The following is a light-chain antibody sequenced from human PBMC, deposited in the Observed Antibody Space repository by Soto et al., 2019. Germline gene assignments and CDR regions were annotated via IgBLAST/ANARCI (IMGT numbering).Light chain of an antibody. V-gene: IGLV2-18*02. J-gene: IGLJ1*01. CDR3: CSYAGSHTWV. CDR1: SSDVDTYNR. CDR2: EVS. Sequence: QSVPTQPRSVSGSPGQSVTISCTGTSSDVDTYNRVSWYQQPPGTAPKLMIYEVSNRPLGVPDRFSGSRSGNTASLTISGLQAEDEADYYCCSYAGSHTWVFGTGTKLTVL.